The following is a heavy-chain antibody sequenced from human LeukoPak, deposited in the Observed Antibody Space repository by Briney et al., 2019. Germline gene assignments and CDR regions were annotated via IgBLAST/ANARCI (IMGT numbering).Heavy chain of an antibody. CDR3: AKDDRSGSYYPYYFDY. CDR2: IWYDGSNK. V-gene: IGHV3-33*06. J-gene: IGHJ4*02. CDR1: GFTFSSYG. D-gene: IGHD1-26*01. Sequence: PGGSLRLSCAASGFTFSSYGMHWVRQAPGKGLEWVAVIWYDGSNKYYADSVKGRFTISRDNSKNTLYLQMNSLRAEDTAVYFCAKDDRSGSYYPYYFDYWGQGTLVTVSS.